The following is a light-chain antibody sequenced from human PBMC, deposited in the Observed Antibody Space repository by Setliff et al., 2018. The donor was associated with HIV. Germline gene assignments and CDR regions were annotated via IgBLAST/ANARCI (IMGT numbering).Light chain of an antibody. CDR2: EVS. Sequence: QSALTQPASVSGSPGQSITISCTGTSSDVGGSNYVSWYQQHPGKAPKLMIYEVSKRPSGVSDRFSGSKSGNTASLTISGLQAEDEADYYCCSYAGSSISYVFGTGTKVTV. J-gene: IGLJ1*01. CDR1: SSDVGGSNY. CDR3: CSYAGSSISYV. V-gene: IGLV2-23*02.